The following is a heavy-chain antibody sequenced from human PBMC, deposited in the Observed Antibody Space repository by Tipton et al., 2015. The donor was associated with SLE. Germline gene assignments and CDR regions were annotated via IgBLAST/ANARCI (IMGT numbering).Heavy chain of an antibody. CDR1: GYTFATYW. Sequence: QLVQSGEEVKKAGESLKISCKGSGYTFATYWIGWVRQIPGKGLEWMGIIYPADSDTRYSPSFQGQVTISVDKSISTAYLQWSSLKASDTAMYYCARREDAFDIWGQGTVVTVS. CDR3: ARREDAFDI. V-gene: IGHV5-51*01. CDR2: IYPADSDT. J-gene: IGHJ3*02.